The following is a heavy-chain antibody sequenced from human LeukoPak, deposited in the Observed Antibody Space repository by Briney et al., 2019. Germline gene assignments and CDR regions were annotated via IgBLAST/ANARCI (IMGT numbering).Heavy chain of an antibody. D-gene: IGHD5-12*01. V-gene: IGHV1-2*02. Sequence: ASVKVSCKASGYTFVGYYLHWVRQAPGQGLEWMAWIDPYTGNTHYAQKFQGRITVTRNTSISTTYMELSWLTSDDTALYYCAREYSASEHWGQGTLVTVSS. J-gene: IGHJ1*01. CDR3: AREYSASEH. CDR1: GYTFVGYY. CDR2: IDPYTGNT.